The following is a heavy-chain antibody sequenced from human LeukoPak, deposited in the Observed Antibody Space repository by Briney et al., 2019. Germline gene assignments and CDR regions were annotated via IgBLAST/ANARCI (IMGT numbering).Heavy chain of an antibody. D-gene: IGHD2-15*01. CDR2: IYYSGST. V-gene: IGHV4-39*07. Sequence: SETLSLTCTVSGVSISSSSYYWGWLRQPPGKGLVWIGSIYYSGSTYYNPSLKSRVTISVDSSKNQISLKLSSVTAADTAVYYCARVRGVVVAATGWFDPWGQGTLDSVSS. J-gene: IGHJ5*02. CDR3: ARVRGVVVAATGWFDP. CDR1: GVSISSSSYY.